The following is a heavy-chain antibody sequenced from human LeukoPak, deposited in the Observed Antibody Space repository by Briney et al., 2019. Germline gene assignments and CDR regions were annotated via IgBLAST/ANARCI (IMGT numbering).Heavy chain of an antibody. J-gene: IGHJ4*02. D-gene: IGHD2-15*01. Sequence: PSETLSLTCTVSGGSISSYYWSWIRQPPGKGLGWIGYIYYSGSTNYNPSLKSRVTISVDTSKNQFSLKLSSVTAADTAVYYCARHPDGGYGYLDYWGQGTLVTVSS. CDR1: GGSISSYY. CDR2: IYYSGST. V-gene: IGHV4-59*08. CDR3: ARHPDGGYGYLDY.